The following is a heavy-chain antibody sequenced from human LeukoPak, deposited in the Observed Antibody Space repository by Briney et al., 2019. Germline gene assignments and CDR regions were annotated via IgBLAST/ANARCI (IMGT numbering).Heavy chain of an antibody. CDR3: AREGFLPGRIAAAALHDAFDI. CDR1: GYTFTGYY. Sequence: ASVKVSYKASGYTFTGYYMHWVRQAPGQGLEWMGWINPNSGGTNYAQKFQGRVTMTRDTSISTAYMELSRLRSDDTAVYYCAREGFLPGRIAAAALHDAFDIWGQGKMVTVSS. J-gene: IGHJ3*02. CDR2: INPNSGGT. V-gene: IGHV1-2*02. D-gene: IGHD6-13*01.